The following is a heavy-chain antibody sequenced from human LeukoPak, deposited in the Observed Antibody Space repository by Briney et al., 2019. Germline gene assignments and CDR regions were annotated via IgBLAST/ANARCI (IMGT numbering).Heavy chain of an antibody. J-gene: IGHJ4*02. V-gene: IGHV3-73*01. CDR1: GFTFSGSA. D-gene: IGHD6-6*01. CDR3: TREDSSSRDY. CDR2: IRSTANGYAT. Sequence: GGSLRLSCAASGFTFSGSALHWVRQASGKGLEWVGRIRSTANGYATAYAASVKGRFTISRDDSKNTAYLQMDSLKTEDTAVYYCTREDSSSRDYWGQGTLVTVSS.